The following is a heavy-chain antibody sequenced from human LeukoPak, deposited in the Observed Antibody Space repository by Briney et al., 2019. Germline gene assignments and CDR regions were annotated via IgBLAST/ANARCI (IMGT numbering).Heavy chain of an antibody. CDR1: GGSMSGFF. CDR3: ARDAAPFSGLSVAGCFDF. D-gene: IGHD6-19*01. Sequence: SETLSLTCSVSGGSMSGFFWSWIRQSPGKGLEWLGFINNGGTTNYNPSLKNRITISVETSKNQFSLRLSSVAAADTAVYYCARDAAPFSGLSVAGCFDFWGQGTLVTVSS. J-gene: IGHJ4*02. CDR2: INNGGTT. V-gene: IGHV4-59*01.